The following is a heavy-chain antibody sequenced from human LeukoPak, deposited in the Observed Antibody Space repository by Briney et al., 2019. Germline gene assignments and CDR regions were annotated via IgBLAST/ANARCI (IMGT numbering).Heavy chain of an antibody. CDR3: AAVGISGDY. V-gene: IGHV3-30*03. D-gene: IGHD2-15*01. CDR1: GFTFSSYG. Sequence: GGSLRLSCAASGFTFSSYGMHWVRQAPGKGLEWVAVISYDGSNKYYADSVKGRFTISRDNSKNTLYLQMNSLRAEDTAVYYCAAVGISGDYWGQGTLVTVSS. CDR2: ISYDGSNK. J-gene: IGHJ4*02.